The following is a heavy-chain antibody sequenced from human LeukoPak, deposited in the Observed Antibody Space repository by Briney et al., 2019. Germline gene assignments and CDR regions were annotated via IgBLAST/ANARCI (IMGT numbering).Heavy chain of an antibody. J-gene: IGHJ6*03. V-gene: IGHV5-51*01. D-gene: IGHD3-10*01. CDR1: GYSFTTYW. CDR3: ARMKVVRGVIPLYYYYYYMDV. CDR2: IYPGDSDT. Sequence: GESLKISCKGSGYSFTTYWIAWVRQMPGKGLEWMGIIYPGDSDTRYSPSFQGQVTISADKSISTAYLQWSSLKASDTAMYYCARMKVVRGVIPLYYYYYYMDVWGKGTTVTVSS.